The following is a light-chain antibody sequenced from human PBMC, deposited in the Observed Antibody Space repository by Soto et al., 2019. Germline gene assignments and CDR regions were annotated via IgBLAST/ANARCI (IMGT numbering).Light chain of an antibody. CDR2: NNN. V-gene: IGLV1-44*01. CDR3: AAWDDSLNGYV. Sequence: QSVLTQPPSVSAAPGQKVTISCSGSSSNIGGNSVSWYQQLPGTAPKLLIYNNNQRPSGVPDRISGSKSGTSGSLAISGLQSGDEADYYCAAWDDSLNGYVFGTGTKVTVL. J-gene: IGLJ1*01. CDR1: SSNIGGNS.